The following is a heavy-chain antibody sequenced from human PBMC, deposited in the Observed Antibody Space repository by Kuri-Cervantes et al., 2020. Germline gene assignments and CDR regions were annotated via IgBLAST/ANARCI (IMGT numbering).Heavy chain of an antibody. CDR3: TYGSGSYYKTPFDY. D-gene: IGHD3-10*01. CDR1: GFTFSNYA. CDR2: MSPSDGYP. Sequence: GESLKISCAASGFTFSNYAMSWVRQAPGKGLEWVSSMSPSDGYPYYADSVKGRFTISRDNSKNTLFLQMNSLRAEDTAVYYCTYGSGSYYKTPFDYWGQGTLVTVSS. V-gene: IGHV3-23*01. J-gene: IGHJ4*02.